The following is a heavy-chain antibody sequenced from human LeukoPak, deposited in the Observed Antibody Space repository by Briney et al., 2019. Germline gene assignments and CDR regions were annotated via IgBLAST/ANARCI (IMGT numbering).Heavy chain of an antibody. D-gene: IGHD1-20*01. J-gene: IGHJ4*02. CDR2: INPSGGST. V-gene: IGHV1-46*01. CDR3: ARDTRRITGSFDY. Sequence: ASVKVSCKASGYTFTSYYMHWVRQAPGQGLEWMGIINPSGGSTSYAQKFQGRVTMTRDTSTSTAYMELRSLRSDDTAVYYCARDTRRITGSFDYWGQGTLVTVSS. CDR1: GYTFTSYY.